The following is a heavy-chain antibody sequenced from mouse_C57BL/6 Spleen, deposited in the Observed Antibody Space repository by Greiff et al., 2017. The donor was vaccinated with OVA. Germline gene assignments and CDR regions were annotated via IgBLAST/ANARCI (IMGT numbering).Heavy chain of an antibody. V-gene: IGHV5-4*01. CDR1: GFTFTSYS. Sequence: EVLLVESGGGLVKPGGSLKLSCAASGFTFTSYSMTWVRQTPGKRLEWVATISAGGSYTYYPDNVKGRFTITRDNAKSNLYLQMSHLKSEDTAMYYCARGYAYYAIDYWGKGTSVTVSS. D-gene: IGHD2-14*01. CDR3: ARGYAYYAIDY. J-gene: IGHJ4*01. CDR2: ISAGGSYT.